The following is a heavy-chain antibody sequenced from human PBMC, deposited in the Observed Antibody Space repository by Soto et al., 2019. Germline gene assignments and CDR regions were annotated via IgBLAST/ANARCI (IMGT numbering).Heavy chain of an antibody. Sequence: GESLKISCKGSGYSFTSYWIGWARQMPGKGLEWMGIIYPGDSDTRYSPSFQGQVTISADKSISTAYLQWSSLKASDTAMYYCARRSGYDLVSYYGMDVWGQGTTVTVSS. D-gene: IGHD5-12*01. J-gene: IGHJ6*02. CDR3: ARRSGYDLVSYYGMDV. CDR2: IYPGDSDT. CDR1: GYSFTSYW. V-gene: IGHV5-51*01.